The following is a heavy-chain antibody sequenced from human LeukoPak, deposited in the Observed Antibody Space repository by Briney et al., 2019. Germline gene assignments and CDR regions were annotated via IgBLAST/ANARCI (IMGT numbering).Heavy chain of an antibody. V-gene: IGHV4-34*01. D-gene: IGHD3-9*01. Sequence: SETLSLTCAVYGGSFSGYYWSWIRQRPGQGLEWIGEINHSGSTNYNPSLKSRVTISVDTSKNQFSLKLSSVTAADTAVYYCARSAPLVLRYFDWLPNWFDPWGQGTLVTVSS. CDR1: GGSFSGYY. J-gene: IGHJ5*02. CDR3: ARSAPLVLRYFDWLPNWFDP. CDR2: INHSGST.